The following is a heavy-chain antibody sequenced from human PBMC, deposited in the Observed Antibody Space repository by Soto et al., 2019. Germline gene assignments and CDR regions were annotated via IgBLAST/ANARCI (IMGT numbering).Heavy chain of an antibody. D-gene: IGHD3-3*01. CDR2: ISSYSRNI. J-gene: IGHJ6*03. Sequence: EVHLVESGGGLVKPGGSLRLSCAASGFSFSAYSMNWVRQAPGKGLEWVSSISSYSRNIYYADSVKGRFTISRDNAKNSLYLQMNTLRAEGTAVYYCARVEIFGVVSIYMDVWGNGTTVTVSS. CDR1: GFSFSAYS. V-gene: IGHV3-21*01. CDR3: ARVEIFGVVSIYMDV.